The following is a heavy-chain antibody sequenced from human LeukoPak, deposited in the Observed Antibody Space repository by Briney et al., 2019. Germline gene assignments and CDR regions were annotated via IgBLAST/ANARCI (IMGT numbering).Heavy chain of an antibody. V-gene: IGHV3-48*04. CDR2: ISNTGSVI. Sequence: GGPLRPSGAASGSTFSGHSMNGFRKPPGRGWEWISYISNTGSVIYYADSVKGRFTISRDNAKNSLYLQMNSLRVEDTAVYYCARNLPATDYWGQGTLVTVSS. CDR3: ARNLPATDY. J-gene: IGHJ4*02. CDR1: GSTFSGHS. D-gene: IGHD2-2*01.